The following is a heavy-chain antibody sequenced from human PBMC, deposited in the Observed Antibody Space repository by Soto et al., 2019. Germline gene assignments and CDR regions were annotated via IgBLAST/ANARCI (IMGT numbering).Heavy chain of an antibody. CDR1: GFICSSYD. J-gene: IGHJ3*02. CDR2: ILVGGST. Sequence: LRLSCAASGFICSSYDMSWVRQAPGKGLEWVSTILVGGSTHYEDSVKGRFTISRDTSKNTVYLQMNSLTAGDTAMYYCAKATATGGGAFDICGQGTMVTVSS. V-gene: IGHV3-23*01. CDR3: AKATATGGGAFDI. D-gene: IGHD2-8*02.